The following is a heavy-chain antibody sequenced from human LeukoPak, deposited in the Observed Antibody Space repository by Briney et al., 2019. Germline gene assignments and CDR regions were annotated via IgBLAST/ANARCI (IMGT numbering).Heavy chain of an antibody. Sequence: GGSLRLSCAVSGFTFSNYWMNWVRQAPGKGLEWVSYISSSGSTIYYADSVKGRFTISRDNAKNSLYLQMNSLRAEDTAVYYCAKGGGNAAYGDYTWSNWFDPWGQGTLVTVSS. V-gene: IGHV3-48*04. D-gene: IGHD4-17*01. CDR3: AKGGGNAAYGDYTWSNWFDP. CDR1: GFTFSNYW. J-gene: IGHJ5*02. CDR2: ISSSGSTI.